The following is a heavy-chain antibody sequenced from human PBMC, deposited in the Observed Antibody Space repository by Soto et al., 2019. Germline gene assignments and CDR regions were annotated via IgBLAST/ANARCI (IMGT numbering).Heavy chain of an antibody. CDR3: APWGPVTGAFDY. CDR2: IYYSGST. V-gene: IGHV4-31*03. J-gene: IGHJ4*02. Sequence: SETLSLTCTVSGGSISSGGYYWSWIRQHPGKGLEWIGYIYYSGSTYYNPSLKSRVIISVDTSKNQFSLKLSSVAAADTAVYYCAPWGPVTGAFDYWGQGTLVTVSS. D-gene: IGHD7-27*01. CDR1: GGSISSGGYY.